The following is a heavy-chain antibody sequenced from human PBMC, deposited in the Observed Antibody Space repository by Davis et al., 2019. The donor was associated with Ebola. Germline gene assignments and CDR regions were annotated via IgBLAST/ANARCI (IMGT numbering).Heavy chain of an antibody. CDR1: GGPITGYF. CDR3: ARWGAAHPGDY. CDR2: IYYSGTT. V-gene: IGHV4-59*01. Sequence: SETLSLTCSVSGGPITGYFWSWIRQPPGKGLEWIGHIYYSGTTNYNPSLKSRVTISVDTSKNQFSLKLSSVTAADTAVYYCARWGAAHPGDYWGQGTLVTVSS. D-gene: IGHD6-6*01. J-gene: IGHJ4*02.